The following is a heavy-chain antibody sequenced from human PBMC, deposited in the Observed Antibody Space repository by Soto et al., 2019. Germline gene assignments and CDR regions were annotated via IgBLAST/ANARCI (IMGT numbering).Heavy chain of an antibody. CDR1: GYTFTGYY. Sequence: ASVKVSCKASGYTFTGYYMHWVRQAPGQGLEWMGWINPNSGGTNYAQKLRGRVTMTRDTSISTAYMELSRLRSDDTAVYYCASAVRGYCSGGSGYSGPYSWFDPWGQGTLVTVSS. CDR3: ASAVRGYCSGGSGYSGPYSWFDP. D-gene: IGHD2-15*01. J-gene: IGHJ5*02. V-gene: IGHV1-2*02. CDR2: INPNSGGT.